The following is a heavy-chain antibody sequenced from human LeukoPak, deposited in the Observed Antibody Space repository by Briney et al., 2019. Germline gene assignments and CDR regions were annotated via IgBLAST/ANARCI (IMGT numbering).Heavy chain of an antibody. CDR2: LNWNGGTT. Sequence: GGSLRLSCAASGFTFEDYAMSWVRHIPGKGLDWVSGLNWNGGTTDYSASVMGRFTISRDNDKNPLYLQMNTLRADDTAFYYCARGPCSSASCFRDWFDLWGQGTLVTVSS. CDR1: GFTFEDYA. V-gene: IGHV3-20*04. D-gene: IGHD2-2*01. J-gene: IGHJ5*02. CDR3: ARGPCSSASCFRDWFDL.